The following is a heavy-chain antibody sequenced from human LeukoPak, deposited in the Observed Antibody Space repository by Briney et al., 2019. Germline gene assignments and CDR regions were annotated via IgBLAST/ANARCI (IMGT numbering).Heavy chain of an antibody. CDR2: IKQDGTDK. J-gene: IGHJ4*02. CDR1: GFTFSIYN. D-gene: IGHD3-22*01. CDR3: ARGYYYDSSAYPGDY. Sequence: GGSLRLSCAASGFTFSIYNTNWVRHAPRKGLERVANIKQDGTDKYYVDSVWGRFTISRDSAKNSLYLQMNSLRAEDTALYYCARGYYYDSSAYPGDYWGQGTLVTVSS. V-gene: IGHV3-7*03.